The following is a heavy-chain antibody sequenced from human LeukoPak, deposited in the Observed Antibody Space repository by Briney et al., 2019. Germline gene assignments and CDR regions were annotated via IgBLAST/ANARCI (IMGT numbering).Heavy chain of an antibody. J-gene: IGHJ4*02. CDR3: ARDLRASGRSSLALFGY. V-gene: IGHV1-2*02. D-gene: IGHD3-3*02. CDR2: INPNSGGT. CDR1: GYTFTGYY. Sequence: ASVKVSCKASGYTFTGYYMHWVRQAPGQGLEWMGWINPNSGGTNYAQKFQGRVTMTRDTSISTAYMELSRLRSDDTAVYYCARDLRASGRSSLALFGYWGQGTLVTVSS.